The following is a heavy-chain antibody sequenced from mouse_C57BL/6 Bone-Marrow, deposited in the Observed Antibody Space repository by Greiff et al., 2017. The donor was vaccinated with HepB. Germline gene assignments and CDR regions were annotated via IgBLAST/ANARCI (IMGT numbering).Heavy chain of an antibody. Sequence: QVQLQQPGAELVKPGASVKLSCKASGYTFTSYWMHWVKQRPGQGLEWIGMIHPNSGSTNYNEKFKSKATLTVDKSTSTAYMQLSCLTSEDSAVYDCASSNGSYRYYFDYWGQGTTLTVSS. V-gene: IGHV1-64*01. J-gene: IGHJ2*01. CDR1: GYTFTSYW. CDR3: ASSNGSYRYYFDY. D-gene: IGHD2-2*01. CDR2: IHPNSGST.